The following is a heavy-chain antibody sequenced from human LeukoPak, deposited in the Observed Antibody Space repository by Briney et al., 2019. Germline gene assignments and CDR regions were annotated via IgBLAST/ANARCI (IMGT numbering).Heavy chain of an antibody. CDR3: AKVASGGSCYDY. CDR2: LSGSARST. Sequence: GGSLRLSCAASGFTFSSYAMSWVRQAPGKGLEWVSSLSGSARSTYYADSVKGRFTISRDNSKNTLYLQMNSLRAEDTAVYYCAKVASGGSCYDYWGQGTLVTVSS. D-gene: IGHD2-15*01. J-gene: IGHJ4*02. CDR1: GFTFSSYA. V-gene: IGHV3-23*01.